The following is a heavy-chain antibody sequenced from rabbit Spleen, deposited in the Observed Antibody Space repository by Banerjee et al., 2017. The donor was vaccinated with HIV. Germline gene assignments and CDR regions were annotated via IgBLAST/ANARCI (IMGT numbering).Heavy chain of an antibody. Sequence: QSLEESGGGLVQPEGSLTLACTASGFSFISSYYMCWVRQAPGKGLEWIACIDTGFGGTTYYASWAKGRFTISKTSSTTVTLQMTSLTVADTATYFCARDTGTSFSTYGMDLWGPGTLVTVS. V-gene: IGHV1S40*01. CDR2: IDTGFGGTT. D-gene: IGHD7-1*01. J-gene: IGHJ6*01. CDR3: ARDTGTSFSTYGMDL. CDR1: GFSFISSYY.